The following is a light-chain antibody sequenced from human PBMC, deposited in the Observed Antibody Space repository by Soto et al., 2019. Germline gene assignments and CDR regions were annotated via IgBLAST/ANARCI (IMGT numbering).Light chain of an antibody. J-gene: IGKJ1*01. CDR1: QRISTY. V-gene: IGKV1-39*01. Sequence: DIQMIQSPSSLSASVGDRVTITCRASQRISTYLNWYQQKPGKAPKLLIYAASSLQSGVPSRFSSSASGTDFTLTISSLQPEDFATYYCQQSYSAPRTFGQGTKVEIK. CDR3: QQSYSAPRT. CDR2: AAS.